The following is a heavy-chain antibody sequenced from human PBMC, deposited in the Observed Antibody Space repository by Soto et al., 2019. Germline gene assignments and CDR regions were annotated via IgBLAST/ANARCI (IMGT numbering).Heavy chain of an antibody. CDR3: ARGGEGYNFGAVF. J-gene: IGHJ4*03. Sequence: ASVKVSCKTSGYTFTNYGISWVRQAPGRGLEWLGWTSAYNGNTNYAQKFQDRVTMTTDTSTSTVYMELRSLRSDDTAVYYCARGGEGYNFGAVFWAQGTPVTGSS. CDR1: GYTFTNYG. CDR2: TSAYNGNT. D-gene: IGHD5-12*01. V-gene: IGHV1-18*01.